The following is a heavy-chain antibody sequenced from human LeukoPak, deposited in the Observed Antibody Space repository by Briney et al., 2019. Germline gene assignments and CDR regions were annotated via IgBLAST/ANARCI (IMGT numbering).Heavy chain of an antibody. Sequence: GGSLRLSCAASGFTFSTYNMNWVRQAPGKGLEWVSCISGSGKYIYYADSVKGRFTISRDNAKNSLYLQMNSLRAEDTAVYYCAREPFWSGYYSNLHFDYWGQGTLVTVSS. CDR2: ISGSGKYI. CDR3: AREPFWSGYYSNLHFDY. CDR1: GFTFSTYN. J-gene: IGHJ4*02. D-gene: IGHD3-3*01. V-gene: IGHV3-21*01.